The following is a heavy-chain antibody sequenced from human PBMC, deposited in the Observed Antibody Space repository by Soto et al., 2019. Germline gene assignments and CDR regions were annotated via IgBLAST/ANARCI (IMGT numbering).Heavy chain of an antibody. V-gene: IGHV1-24*01. CDR3: ATYRPSYSREFWVWFDP. J-gene: IGHJ5*02. Sequence: ASVKVSCKVSGYTLTELSMHWVRQAPGKGLEWMGGFDPEDGETIYAQKFQGRVTMTEDTSTDTAYMELSSLRSGDTAVYYCATYRPSYSREFWVWFDPWGQGTLVTVSS. D-gene: IGHD3-22*01. CDR2: FDPEDGET. CDR1: GYTLTELS.